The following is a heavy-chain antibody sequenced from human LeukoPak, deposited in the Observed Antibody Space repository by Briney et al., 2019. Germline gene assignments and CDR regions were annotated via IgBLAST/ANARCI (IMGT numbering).Heavy chain of an antibody. D-gene: IGHD2-21*01. J-gene: IGHJ3*02. CDR1: GFTFSSYS. CDR2: ISSSSSYI. V-gene: IGHV3-21*01. CDR3: ARDRRVVVKDAFDI. Sequence: GGSLRLSCAASGFTFSSYSMNWVRQAPGKGLEWVSSISSSSSYIYYADSVKGRFTISRDNAKNSLYLQMNSLRAEDTAVYYCARDRRVVVKDAFDIWGQGTMVTVSS.